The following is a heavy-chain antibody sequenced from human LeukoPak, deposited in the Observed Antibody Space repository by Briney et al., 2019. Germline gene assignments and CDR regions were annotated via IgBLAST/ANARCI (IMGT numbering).Heavy chain of an antibody. V-gene: IGHV3-11*04. D-gene: IGHD4-23*01. CDR2: ISSSGSTI. Sequence: GGSLRLSCAASGFTFSDYYMSWIRQAPGKGLEWVSYISSSGSTIYYADSVKGRFTISRDNSKNTLYLQMSSLRAEDTAVYYCAKDRSVAVDYWGQGTLVTVSS. J-gene: IGHJ4*01. CDR3: AKDRSVAVDY. CDR1: GFTFSDYY.